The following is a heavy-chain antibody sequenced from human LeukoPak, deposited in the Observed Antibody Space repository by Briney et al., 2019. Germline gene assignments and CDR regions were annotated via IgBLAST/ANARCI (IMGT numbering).Heavy chain of an antibody. CDR3: ATTTVGVYFFDY. D-gene: IGHD2-8*01. V-gene: IGHV1-2*02. CDR1: GYTFTGYY. J-gene: IGHJ4*02. Sequence: ASVKVSCKASGYTFTGYYMHWVRQAPGQGLEWMGWINPNSGGTNYAQKFQGRVTMTRDTSISTAYMELSRLRSDDTAVYYCATTTVGVYFFDYWGQGTLVTVSS. CDR2: INPNSGGT.